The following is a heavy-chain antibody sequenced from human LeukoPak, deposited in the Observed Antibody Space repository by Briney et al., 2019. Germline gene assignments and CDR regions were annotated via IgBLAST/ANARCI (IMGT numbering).Heavy chain of an antibody. CDR3: AKSHASIWNVYDY. D-gene: IGHD1-1*01. CDR1: GFPFSSYA. J-gene: IGHJ4*02. Sequence: GRSLRLSCAASGFPFSSYAMSWVRLAPGKGLEWVSALSGSGDSTYYADSVKGRFTISRDNSKNTLFLQMNSLRAEDTAVYYCAKSHASIWNVYDYWGQGTLVTVSS. V-gene: IGHV3-23*01. CDR2: LSGSGDST.